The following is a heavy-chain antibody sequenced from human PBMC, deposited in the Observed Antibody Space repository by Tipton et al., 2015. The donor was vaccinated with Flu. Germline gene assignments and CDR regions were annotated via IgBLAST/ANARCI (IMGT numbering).Heavy chain of an antibody. V-gene: IGHV4-39*07. CDR2: IYYSGST. D-gene: IGHD3-22*01. CDR3: ARLRANYYDSSGYSDY. Sequence: TLSLTCTVSGGSISSSSHYWGWIRQPPGKGLEWIGSIYYSGSTYYNPSLKSRVTISVDTSKNQFSLKLSSVTAADTAVYYCARLRANYYDSSGYSDYWGQGTLVTVSS. CDR1: GGSISSSSHY. J-gene: IGHJ4*02.